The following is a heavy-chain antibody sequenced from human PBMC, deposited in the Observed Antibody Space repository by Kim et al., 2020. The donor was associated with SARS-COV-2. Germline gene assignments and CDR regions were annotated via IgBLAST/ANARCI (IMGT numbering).Heavy chain of an antibody. CDR1: GFTFSSYG. Sequence: GGSLRLSCAASGFTFSSYGMHWVRQAPGKGLEWVAVISYDGSNKYYADSVKGRFTISRDNSKNTLYLQMNSLRAEDTAVYYCAKDYDFWATDAFDIWGQG. CDR3: AKDYDFWATDAFDI. CDR2: ISYDGSNK. V-gene: IGHV3-30*18. D-gene: IGHD3-3*01. J-gene: IGHJ3*02.